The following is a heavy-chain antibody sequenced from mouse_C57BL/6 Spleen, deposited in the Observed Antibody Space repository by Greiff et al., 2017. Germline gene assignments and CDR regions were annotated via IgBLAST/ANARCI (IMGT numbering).Heavy chain of an antibody. CDR3: ASRGEDYYGSSYNWYFDV. Sequence: VQLQQSGAELARPGASVKLSCKASGYTFTSYGISWVKQRTGQGLEWIGEIYPRSGNTYYNEKFKGKATLTADKSSSTAYMELRSLTSGDSAVYFCASRGEDYYGSSYNWYFDVWGTGTTVTVSS. D-gene: IGHD1-1*01. V-gene: IGHV1-81*01. CDR1: GYTFTSYG. J-gene: IGHJ1*03. CDR2: IYPRSGNT.